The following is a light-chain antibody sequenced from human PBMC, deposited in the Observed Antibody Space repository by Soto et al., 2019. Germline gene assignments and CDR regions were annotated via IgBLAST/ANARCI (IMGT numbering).Light chain of an antibody. CDR3: QQGKSFPLT. Sequence: DLQMTQSPSSVSASVGDIDTITCRASLDIGTWLVWYQRKPGKAPKILIYAASNLQSGVPSRFAGSGSGTDFTLTISSLQPEDFASYYCQQGKSFPLTFGPGTRVDFK. CDR1: LDIGTW. V-gene: IGKV1-12*01. J-gene: IGKJ3*01. CDR2: AAS.